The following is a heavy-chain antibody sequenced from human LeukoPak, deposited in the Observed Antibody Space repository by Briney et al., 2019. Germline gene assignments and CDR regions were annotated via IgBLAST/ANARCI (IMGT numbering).Heavy chain of an antibody. Sequence: GGSLRLSCAASGFTFSSYAMSWVRQAPGKGLEWVSAISGSGGSTYYADSVKGRSTISRDTYKNTLYLQMNSLRAEDTAVYYCARAGADGYSSGWYFDYWGQGTLVSVSS. D-gene: IGHD6-19*01. CDR1: GFTFSSYA. CDR3: ARAGADGYSSGWYFDY. J-gene: IGHJ4*02. CDR2: ISGSGGST. V-gene: IGHV3-23*01.